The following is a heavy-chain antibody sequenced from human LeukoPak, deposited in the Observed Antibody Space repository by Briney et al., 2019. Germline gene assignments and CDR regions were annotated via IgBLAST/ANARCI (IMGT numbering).Heavy chain of an antibody. CDR1: GGTFSSYA. CDR3: AGDPTYYDFWSGYYQGNYYYYMDV. Sequence: GASVKVSCKASGGTFSSYAISWVRQAPGQGLEWMGGIIPIFGTANYAQKFQGRVTITADESTSTAYMELSSLRSEDTAVYYCAGDPTYYDFWSGYYQGNYYYYMDVWGKGTTVTVSS. V-gene: IGHV1-69*13. J-gene: IGHJ6*03. D-gene: IGHD3-3*01. CDR2: IIPIFGTA.